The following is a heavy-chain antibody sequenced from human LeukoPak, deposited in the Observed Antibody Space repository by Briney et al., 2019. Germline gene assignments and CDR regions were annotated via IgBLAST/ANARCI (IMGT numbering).Heavy chain of an antibody. V-gene: IGHV3-30-3*01. CDR2: ISYDGSNK. CDR3: ARPLSGGYYGSGSYRL. J-gene: IGHJ4*02. CDR1: GFTFSSYA. D-gene: IGHD3-10*01. Sequence: GGSLRLSCAASGFTFSSYAMHWVRQAPGKGLEWVAVISYDGSNKYYADSVKGRFTISRDNSRNTLYLQMNSLRAEDTAVYYCARPLSGGYYGSGSYRLWGQGTLVTVSS.